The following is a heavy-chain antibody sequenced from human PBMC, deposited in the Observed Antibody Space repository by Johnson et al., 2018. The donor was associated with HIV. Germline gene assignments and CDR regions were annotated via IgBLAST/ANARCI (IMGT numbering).Heavy chain of an antibody. D-gene: IGHD5-18*01. J-gene: IGHJ3*01. V-gene: IGHV3-9*01. CDR3: ARAPWAGYSYGLLD. Sequence: VQLVESGGGLVQPGRSLRLSCAASGFTFDDYAMHWVRQAPGKGLAWVSGISWNSGSIGYAASGQGRFTISRDNSKTTLYLQMHSLRAEDTAVYYCARAPWAGYSYGLLDWGQGTMVTVSS. CDR1: GFTFDDYA. CDR2: ISWNSGSI.